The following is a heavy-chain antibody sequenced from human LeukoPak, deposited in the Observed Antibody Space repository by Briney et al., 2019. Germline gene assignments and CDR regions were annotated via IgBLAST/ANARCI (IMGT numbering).Heavy chain of an antibody. V-gene: IGHV3-53*04. CDR1: GFTVSSNY. CDR2: IYSGGST. CDR3: ARVDLGSGWSFDY. D-gene: IGHD6-19*01. J-gene: IGHJ4*02. Sequence: PGGSLRLSSAASGFTVSSNYMSWVRQAPGKGLEWVSVIYSGGSTYYADSVKGRFTISRHNSKNTLYLQMNSLRAEDTAVYYCARVDLGSGWSFDYWGQGTLVTVSS.